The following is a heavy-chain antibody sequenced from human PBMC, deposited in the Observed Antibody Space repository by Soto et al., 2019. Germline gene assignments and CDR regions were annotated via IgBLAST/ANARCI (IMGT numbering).Heavy chain of an antibody. J-gene: IGHJ4*02. Sequence: PSETLSLTCAVSGGSISSGGYSWSWILHPPGKGLEWIGYIYHSGSTYYNPSLKSRVTISVDRPKNQFSLKLSSVTAADTAVYYCASTKGRRSSECDYWGQGTMVTVSS. CDR3: ASTKGRRSSECDY. CDR2: IYHSGST. D-gene: IGHD6-6*01. V-gene: IGHV4-30-2*01. CDR1: GGSISSGGYS.